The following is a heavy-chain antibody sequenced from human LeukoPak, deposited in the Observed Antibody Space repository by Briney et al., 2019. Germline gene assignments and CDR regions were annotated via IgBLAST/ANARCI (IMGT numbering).Heavy chain of an antibody. CDR1: GFTFSRHS. D-gene: IGHD2-2*01. J-gene: IGHJ4*02. CDR3: ARFGGKGYCHSPSCFLDY. CDR2: YGTSDIYV. Sequence: GGSLRLSCDASGFTFSRHSMNWVRQAPGEGLEFVSSYGTSDIYVFYADSVKGRFTVSRDNANNKLYLQMNNLRPDDTAIYYCARFGGKGYCHSPSCFLDYWGPGTLVTVSS. V-gene: IGHV3-21*06.